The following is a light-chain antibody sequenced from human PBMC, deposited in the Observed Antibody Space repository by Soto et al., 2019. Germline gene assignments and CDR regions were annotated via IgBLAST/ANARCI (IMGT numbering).Light chain of an antibody. J-gene: IGLJ2*01. CDR1: SGHSSYA. Sequence: QLVLTQSPSASASLGASVKLTCTLSSGHSSYAIAWHQQQPEKGPRYLMKLNSDGSHSKGDGIPDRFSGSSSGAERYLTISCLQSEDEADCYCQTWGARTPFGGGAKLTVL. CDR2: LNSDGSH. V-gene: IGLV4-69*01. CDR3: QTWGARTP.